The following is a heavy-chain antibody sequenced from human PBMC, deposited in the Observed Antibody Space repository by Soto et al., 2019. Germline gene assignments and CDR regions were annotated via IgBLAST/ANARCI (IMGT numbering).Heavy chain of an antibody. J-gene: IGHJ4*02. Sequence: GGSLRLSCAASGFTFSSYAMSWVRQAPGKGLEWVSAISGSGGSTYYADSVKGRLTISRDNSKNTLYLQMNSLRAEDKAVYYCAKDIYGGGVPPDYWGQGTLVTVSS. CDR1: GFTFSSYA. D-gene: IGHD1-26*01. V-gene: IGHV3-23*01. CDR2: ISGSGGST. CDR3: AKDIYGGGVPPDY.